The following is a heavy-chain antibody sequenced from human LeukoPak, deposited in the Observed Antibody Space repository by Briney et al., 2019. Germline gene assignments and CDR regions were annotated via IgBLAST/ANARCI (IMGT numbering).Heavy chain of an antibody. CDR2: IIPIFGTA. J-gene: IGHJ6*02. CDR3: ARDHKYDSHYGMDV. V-gene: IGHV1-69*13. D-gene: IGHD3-3*01. Sequence: SVNVFCKASGGTFSSYAISWVRQAPGQGLEWMGGIIPIFGTANYAQKFQGRVTITADESTSTAYMELSSLRSEDTAVYYCARDHKYDSHYGMDVWGQGTTVTVSS. CDR1: GGTFSSYA.